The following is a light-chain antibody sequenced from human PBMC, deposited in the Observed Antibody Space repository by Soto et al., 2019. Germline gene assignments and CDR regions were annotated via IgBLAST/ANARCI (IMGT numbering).Light chain of an antibody. CDR1: SSDVGGYNY. J-gene: IGLJ2*01. CDR2: DVN. CDR3: NSYAGTKNLV. Sequence: QSALTQPASVSGSPGQSITISCTGTSSDVGGYNYVSWYQQHPGKAPKLMIYDVNKRPSGVPDRFSGSKSGNTASLTVSGLQAEDEADYYCNSYAGTKNLVFGGGTKLTVL. V-gene: IGLV2-8*01.